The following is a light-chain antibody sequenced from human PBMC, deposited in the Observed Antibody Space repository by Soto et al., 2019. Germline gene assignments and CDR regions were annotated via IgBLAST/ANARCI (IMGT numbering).Light chain of an antibody. CDR1: SSDVGGYNL. Sequence: QSVLTQPASVSGSPGQSITISCTGTSSDVGGYNLVSWYQQHPGKAPKLMIYEGGKWPSGVSNRFSGSKSGNTASLTISGLQAEDEADYYCCSYAGSSTWVFGGGTKVTVL. V-gene: IGLV2-23*01. CDR3: CSYAGSSTWV. J-gene: IGLJ3*02. CDR2: EGG.